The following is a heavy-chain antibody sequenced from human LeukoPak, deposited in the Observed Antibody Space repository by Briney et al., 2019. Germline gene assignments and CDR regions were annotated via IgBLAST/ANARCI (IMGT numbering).Heavy chain of an antibody. CDR3: ARDSQTTVTTSQLGFDP. CDR1: GYTFTGYY. Sequence: ASVKVSCKASGYTFTGYYMHWVRPAPGQRLEWIGWINPNSGGTNYAQKFQGRVTMTRDTSISTAYMELSRLRSDDTAVYYCARDSQTTVTTSQLGFDPWGQGTLVTVSS. D-gene: IGHD4-17*01. J-gene: IGHJ5*02. V-gene: IGHV1-2*02. CDR2: INPNSGGT.